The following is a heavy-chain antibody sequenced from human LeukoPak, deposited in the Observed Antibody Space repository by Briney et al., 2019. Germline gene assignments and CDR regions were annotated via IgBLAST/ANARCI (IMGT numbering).Heavy chain of an antibody. CDR3: AKGVGAGRSVYFGH. J-gene: IGHJ4*02. V-gene: IGHV3-23*01. D-gene: IGHD1-1*01. CDR2: IGGGGGNI. CDR1: GFSFSSTD. Sequence: GGSLRLFCVASGFSFSSTDMSWVRLTARKGLEWVSVIGGGGGNIYYGDSMKGRFTISRDNSKNTLYLQMNSLRAEDTAIYYCAKGVGAGRSVYFGHWGQGTLVTVSS.